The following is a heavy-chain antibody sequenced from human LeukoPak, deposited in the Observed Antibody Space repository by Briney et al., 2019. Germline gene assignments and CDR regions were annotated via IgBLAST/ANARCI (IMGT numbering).Heavy chain of an antibody. CDR3: AKGQASVTYKYFFDY. Sequence: ASVKVSCKASGYTFTSYGISWVRQAPGQGLEWMGWISAYKGNTNYAQKLQGRVTMTTDTSTSTAYMELRSLRSDDTAVYYCAKGQASVTYKYFFDYWGQGTLVTVSS. D-gene: IGHD4-17*01. V-gene: IGHV1-18*01. CDR2: ISAYKGNT. J-gene: IGHJ4*02. CDR1: GYTFTSYG.